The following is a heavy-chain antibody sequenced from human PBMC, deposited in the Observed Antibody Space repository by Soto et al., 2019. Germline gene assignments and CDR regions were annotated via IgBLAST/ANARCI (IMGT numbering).Heavy chain of an antibody. D-gene: IGHD3-10*01. CDR3: ARRAGQWFPGFDY. J-gene: IGHJ4*02. CDR2: IYYSGST. CDR1: GGSISSYD. Sequence: LVTLRLTCTVSGGSISSYDGSRIRQPPGKGLEWIGYIYYSGSTNYNPSLKSRVTISVDTSKNQFSLKLSSVTAADTAVYYCARRAGQWFPGFDYWGQGTLVTVSS. V-gene: IGHV4-59*01.